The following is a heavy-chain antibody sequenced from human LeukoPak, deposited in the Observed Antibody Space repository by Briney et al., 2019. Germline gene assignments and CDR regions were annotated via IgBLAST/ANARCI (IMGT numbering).Heavy chain of an antibody. D-gene: IGHD3-3*01. J-gene: IGHJ3*02. CDR3: ARDPSTIFGVVKRGYAFDI. V-gene: IGHV3-7*01. CDR2: IKQDGSEK. Sequence: GGSLRLSCAASGFTFSSYWMSWVRQAPGKGLEWVANIKQDGSEKYYVDSVEGRFTISRDNAKNSLYLQMNSLRAEDTAVYYCARDPSTIFGVVKRGYAFDIWGQGTMVTVSS. CDR1: GFTFSSYW.